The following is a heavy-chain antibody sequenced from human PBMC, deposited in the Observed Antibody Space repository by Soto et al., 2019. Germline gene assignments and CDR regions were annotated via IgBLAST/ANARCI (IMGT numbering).Heavy chain of an antibody. V-gene: IGHV3-30-3*01. J-gene: IGHJ1*01. CDR3: ARVRSGSPRDQNGGEYFQH. CDR2: ISYDGSNK. D-gene: IGHD1-26*01. CDR1: GFTFSSYA. Sequence: QVQLVESGGGVAQPGRSLRLSCAASGFTFSSYAMHWVRQAPGKGLEWVAVISYDGSNKYYADSVEGRFTISRDNSKNTLYLQMNSLRAEDTAVSYCARVRSGSPRDQNGGEYFQHWGQGTLVTVSS.